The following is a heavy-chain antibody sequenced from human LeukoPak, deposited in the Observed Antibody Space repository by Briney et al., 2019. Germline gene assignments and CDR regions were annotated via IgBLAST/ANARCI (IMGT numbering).Heavy chain of an antibody. CDR3: ARHPSSTRGWPLDY. J-gene: IGHJ4*02. D-gene: IGHD6-19*01. CDR2: IYLGDSDT. Sequence: GESLKISCKGSGFTSANNWIGWVHQMSRKGLEWMGIIYLGDSDTRYSPSFQGQVTISADKSINTAYLQWSSLKASDTAIYYCARHPSSTRGWPLDYWGQGTLVTVSS. CDR1: GFTSANNW. V-gene: IGHV5-51*07.